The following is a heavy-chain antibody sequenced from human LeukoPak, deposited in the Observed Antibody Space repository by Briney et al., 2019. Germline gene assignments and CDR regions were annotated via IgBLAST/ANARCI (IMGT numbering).Heavy chain of an antibody. D-gene: IGHD6-13*01. CDR3: ARRGSSPWGYYYYGMDV. J-gene: IGHJ6*02. Sequence: PSQTLSLTCTVSGGSISSGDYYWSWIRQPPGKGLEWIGYIYYSGSTNYNPSLKSRVTISVDTSKNQFSLKLSSVTAADTAVYYCARRGSSPWGYYYYGMDVWGQGTTVTVSS. CDR1: GGSISSGDYY. CDR2: IYYSGST. V-gene: IGHV4-61*08.